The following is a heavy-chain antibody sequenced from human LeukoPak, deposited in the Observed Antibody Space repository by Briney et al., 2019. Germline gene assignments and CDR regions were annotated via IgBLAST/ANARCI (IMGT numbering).Heavy chain of an antibody. D-gene: IGHD3-22*01. CDR1: GYTFTSVD. CDR3: ARGFGDDSSSFHF. Sequence: ASVKVSCKASGYTFTSVDINWLRQATGQGLEWMGWLNPNTGNTGYAQKFRGRVTLTGHTSISTAYMELSSRTSEDTAVYYCARGFGDDSSSFHFWGQGTLVTVSS. V-gene: IGHV1-8*01. CDR2: LNPNTGNT. J-gene: IGHJ4*02.